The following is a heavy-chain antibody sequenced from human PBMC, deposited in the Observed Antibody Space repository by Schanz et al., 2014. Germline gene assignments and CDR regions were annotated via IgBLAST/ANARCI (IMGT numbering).Heavy chain of an antibody. CDR3: AKYRGYYRVSGSYRELEY. J-gene: IGHJ4*02. CDR1: GFSLDIFA. Sequence: EVHLLESGGGLVEPGGSLRLSCATSGFSLDIFAVSWVRQAPGKGLEWVSLISDSGDTAYYADSVKGRFTISRDNFKGALYLQMNSLRPEDTAVYYCAKYRGYYRVSGSYRELEYWGQGTLVTVSS. CDR2: ISDSGDTA. V-gene: IGHV3-23*01. D-gene: IGHD3-10*01.